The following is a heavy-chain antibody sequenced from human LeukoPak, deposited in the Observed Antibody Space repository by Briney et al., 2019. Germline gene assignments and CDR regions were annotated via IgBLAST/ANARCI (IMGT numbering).Heavy chain of an antibody. CDR2: IYHSGST. CDR3: ASSRDGYNFFY. V-gene: IGHV4-30-2*01. J-gene: IGHJ4*02. CDR1: GGSISSGGYS. Sequence: SQTLSLTCAVSGGSISSGGYSWSWIRQPPGKDLESIGYIYHSGSTYYNPSLKSRVTISVDRSKNQFSLKLSSVTAADTAVYYCASSRDGYNFFYWGQGTLVTVSS. D-gene: IGHD5-24*01.